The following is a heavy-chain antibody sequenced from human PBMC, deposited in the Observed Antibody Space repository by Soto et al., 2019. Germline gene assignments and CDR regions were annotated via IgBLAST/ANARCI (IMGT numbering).Heavy chain of an antibody. J-gene: IGHJ4*02. CDR2: ISATGGGT. CDR1: GFKFSNYA. D-gene: IGHD3-16*01. V-gene: IGHV3-23*01. Sequence: GGSLRLSCAASGFKFSNYAMSCVHQAPGKGLEWVSLISATGGGTYYADSVKGRFTISRDNSHNTLYLQVHSLTAEDTAVYYCAKDRRAGGNSAFYFDFWGQGAQVTVSS. CDR3: AKDRRAGGNSAFYFDF.